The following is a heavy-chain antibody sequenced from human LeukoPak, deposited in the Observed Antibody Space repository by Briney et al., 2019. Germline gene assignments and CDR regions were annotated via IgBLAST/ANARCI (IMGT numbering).Heavy chain of an antibody. CDR3: ARAKYDFWSGYYNVDY. V-gene: IGHV4-34*01. CDR1: GGSFSGYY. Sequence: PSETLSLTCAVYGGSFSGYYWSWIRQPPGKGLEWIGEINHSGSTNYNPSLKSRVTISVDTSKNQFSPKLSSVTAADTAVYYCARAKYDFWSGYYNVDYWGQGTLVTVSS. J-gene: IGHJ4*02. CDR2: INHSGST. D-gene: IGHD3-3*01.